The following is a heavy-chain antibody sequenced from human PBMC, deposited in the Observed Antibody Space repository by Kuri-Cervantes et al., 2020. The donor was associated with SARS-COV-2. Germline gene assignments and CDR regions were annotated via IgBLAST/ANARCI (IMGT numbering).Heavy chain of an antibody. CDR3: ARDLAGRRQWLVS. CDR2: ISSSGSTI. Sequence: LSLTCAASGFTFSSSAMSWVRQAPGKGLEWVSYISSSGSTIYYADSVKGRFTISRDNAKNSLYLQMNSLRAEDTAVYYCARDLAGRRQWLVSWGQGTLVTVSS. CDR1: GFTFSSSA. J-gene: IGHJ4*02. D-gene: IGHD6-19*01. V-gene: IGHV3-48*03.